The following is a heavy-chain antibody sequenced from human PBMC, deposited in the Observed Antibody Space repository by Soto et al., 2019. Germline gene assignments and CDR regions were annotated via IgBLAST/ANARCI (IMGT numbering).Heavy chain of an antibody. CDR2: ISSSGSDI. CDR1: GFTFSTYS. Sequence: GGSLRLSCAASGFTFSTYSMNWVRQAPGKGLEWVSSISSSGSDIYSANSVKGRFTISRDNAKNSLYMQMNSLRVEDTAVYYCARDPIIFSPRGGPLNWGQGNLVTLSS. D-gene: IGHD3-9*01. J-gene: IGHJ4*02. V-gene: IGHV3-21*01. CDR3: ARDPIIFSPRGGPLN.